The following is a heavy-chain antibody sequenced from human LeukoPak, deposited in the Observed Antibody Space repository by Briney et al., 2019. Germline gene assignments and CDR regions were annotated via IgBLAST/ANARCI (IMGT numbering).Heavy chain of an antibody. CDR1: GYTFTSYG. D-gene: IGHD1-1*01. CDR2: ISAYNGNT. CDR3: ARTRNDDYYYYYGMDV. Sequence: GASVEVSCKASGYTFTSYGISWVRQAPGQGLEWMGWISAYNGNTNYAQKLQGRVTMTTDTSTSTAYMELRSLRSDDTAVYYCARTRNDDYYYYYGMDVWGQGTTVTVSS. V-gene: IGHV1-18*01. J-gene: IGHJ6*02.